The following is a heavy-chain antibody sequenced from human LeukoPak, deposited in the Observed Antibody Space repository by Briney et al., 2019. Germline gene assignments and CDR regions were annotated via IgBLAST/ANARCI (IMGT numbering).Heavy chain of an antibody. V-gene: IGHV3-30*18. CDR3: AKDLLGGDSGSYYEVGELGMDV. J-gene: IGHJ6*02. CDR1: GFTFSSCG. Sequence: GGSLRLSCAVSGFTFSSCGMHWVRQAPGKGLEWVAVISYDGSNKYYADSVKGRFTISRDKSKNTLYLQMNSLRAEDTAVYYCAKDLLGGDSGSYYEVGELGMDVWGQGTTVTVSS. D-gene: IGHD1-26*01. CDR2: ISYDGSNK.